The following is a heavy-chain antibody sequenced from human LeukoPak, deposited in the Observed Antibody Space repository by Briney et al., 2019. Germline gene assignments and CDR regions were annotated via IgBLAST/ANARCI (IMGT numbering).Heavy chain of an antibody. V-gene: IGHV4-59*08. CDR3: TRHMSYYDGMDV. J-gene: IGHJ6*02. CDR2: IYYSGTT. CDR1: GGSIGSYY. D-gene: IGHD3-10*02. Sequence: PSETLSLTCTVSGGSIGSYYWSWIRQPPGKGLEWIGYIYYSGTTNYNPSLKSRVTISVDTSKNQFSLKLSSVTAADTAVYFCTRHMSYYDGMDVWGQGTTVTVSS.